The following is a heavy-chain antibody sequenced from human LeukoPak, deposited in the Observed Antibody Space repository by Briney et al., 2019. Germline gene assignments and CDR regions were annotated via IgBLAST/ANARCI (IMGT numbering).Heavy chain of an antibody. J-gene: IGHJ4*02. V-gene: IGHV3-7*04. CDR2: MSQDGREQ. Sequence: PGGSLRLSCAASGFTFSDYWMSWVRQAPGQGLEWVAKMSQDGREQRFVDSVKGRFTISRDNAKNLLFLQMDSLRAEDTAVYYCAGGALDYWGPGTLVTVSS. CDR1: GFTFSDYW. CDR3: AGGALDY.